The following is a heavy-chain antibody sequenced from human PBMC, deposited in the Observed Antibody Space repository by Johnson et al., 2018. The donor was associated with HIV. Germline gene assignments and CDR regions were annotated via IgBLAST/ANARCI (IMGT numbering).Heavy chain of an antibody. CDR2: IGTAGDT. J-gene: IGHJ3*02. CDR1: GFTFSSYD. D-gene: IGHD6-6*01. Sequence: VQLVESGGGLVQPGGSLRLSCAASGFTFSSYDIHWVRQGTGKGLEWVSAIGTAGDTYYAGSVKGRFTISRDNAKNSLYLQMNSLRAEDTAVYYCARERSIAARPTVCLFAFNIWGQGTMVTISS. V-gene: IGHV3-13*01. CDR3: ARERSIAARPTVCLFAFNI.